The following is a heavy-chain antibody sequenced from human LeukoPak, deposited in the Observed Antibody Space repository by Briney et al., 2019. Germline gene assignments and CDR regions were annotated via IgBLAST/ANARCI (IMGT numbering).Heavy chain of an antibody. J-gene: IGHJ6*04. Sequence: GGSLRLSCAASGFTFNRYCMNWVRQAPGKGLEWVSYISSSGSTIYYADSVKGRFTISRDNAKNSLYLQMNSLRAEDTAVYYCAELGITMIGGVWGKGTTVTISS. CDR2: ISSSGSTI. V-gene: IGHV3-48*04. CDR1: GFTFNRYC. CDR3: AELGITMIGGV. D-gene: IGHD3-10*02.